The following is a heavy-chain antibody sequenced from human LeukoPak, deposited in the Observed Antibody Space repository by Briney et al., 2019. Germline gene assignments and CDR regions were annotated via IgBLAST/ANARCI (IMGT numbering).Heavy chain of an antibody. CDR1: GFTFSSYA. Sequence: GGSLRLSCAASGFTFSSYAMHWLRQAPGKGLEYLSAISSNGGSTYYANSVKGRFTISRDNSKNTLYLQMGSLRAEDMAVYYCARFDRTYFDYWGQGTLVTVSS. CDR3: ARFDRTYFDY. J-gene: IGHJ4*02. D-gene: IGHD3-9*01. V-gene: IGHV3-64*01. CDR2: ISSNGGST.